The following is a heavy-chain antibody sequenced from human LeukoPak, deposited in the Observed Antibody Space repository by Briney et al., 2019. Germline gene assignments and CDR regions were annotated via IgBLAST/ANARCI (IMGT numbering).Heavy chain of an antibody. CDR1: GGTFSRYA. D-gene: IGHD1-26*01. J-gene: IGHJ4*02. CDR2: INPNSGGT. CDR3: ARDLGYSGSYASFDF. V-gene: IGHV1-2*02. Sequence: ASVKVSCKASGGTFSRYAISWVRQAPGQGLEWMGWINPNSGGTNYAQKFQGRVTMTRDTSISTAYMELSRLRSDDTAVYYCARDLGYSGSYASFDFWGQGTLVTVSS.